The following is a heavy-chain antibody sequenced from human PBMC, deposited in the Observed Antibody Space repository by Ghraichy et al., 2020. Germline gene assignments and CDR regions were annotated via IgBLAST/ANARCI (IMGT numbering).Heavy chain of an antibody. CDR1: GGSISSSSYY. J-gene: IGHJ6*02. V-gene: IGHV4-39*01. D-gene: IGHD2-2*01. Sequence: SETLSLTCTVSGGSISSSSYYWGWNRQPPGQGLEWIGSIGSSGSTYYYPSPKSRVTISVDTSKNQFSLKLSSVTAADTAVYYCARIDIVVVPAAILGYGMDVCGQGTTVTVSS. CDR3: ARIDIVVVPAAILGYGMDV. CDR2: IGSSGST.